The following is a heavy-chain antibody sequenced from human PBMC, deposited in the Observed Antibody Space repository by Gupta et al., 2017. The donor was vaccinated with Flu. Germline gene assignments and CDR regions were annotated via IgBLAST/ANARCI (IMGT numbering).Heavy chain of an antibody. CDR3: ARVGSGYDFSRAYYYYGMDV. CDR2: IIPIFGTA. V-gene: IGHV1-69*06. D-gene: IGHD5-12*01. Sequence: VRQAPGQGLEWMGGIIPIFGTANYAQKFQGRVTITADKSTSTAYMELSSLRSEDTAVYYCARVGSGYDFSRAYYYYGMDVWGQGTTVTVSS. J-gene: IGHJ6*02.